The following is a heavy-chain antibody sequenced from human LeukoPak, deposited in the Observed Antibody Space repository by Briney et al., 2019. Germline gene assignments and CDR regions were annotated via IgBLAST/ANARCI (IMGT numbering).Heavy chain of an antibody. J-gene: IGHJ3*02. Sequence: GGSLRLSCAASGFTVSSNYMSWVRQAPGKGLEWVSVIYSGGSTYYADSVKGRFTISRDNSKNTLYLQMNSLRAEDTAVYYCARVKGRTDAFDTRGQGTMVTVSS. CDR3: ARVKGRTDAFDT. CDR2: IYSGGST. CDR1: GFTVSSNY. D-gene: IGHD2-15*01. V-gene: IGHV3-66*02.